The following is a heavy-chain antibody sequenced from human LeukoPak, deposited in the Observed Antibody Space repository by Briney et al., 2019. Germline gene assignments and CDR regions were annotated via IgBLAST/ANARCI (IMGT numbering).Heavy chain of an antibody. Sequence: ASVKVSCKASGGTFSSYAISWVRQAPGQGLEWMGGIIPIFGTANYAQKFQGRVTITADESTSTAYMELSSLRSEDTAVYYCARRTLGGYYYYGMDVWGQGTTVTVSS. CDR1: GGTFSSYA. V-gene: IGHV1-69*13. CDR2: IIPIFGTA. CDR3: ARRTLGGYYYYGMDV. D-gene: IGHD3-16*01. J-gene: IGHJ6*02.